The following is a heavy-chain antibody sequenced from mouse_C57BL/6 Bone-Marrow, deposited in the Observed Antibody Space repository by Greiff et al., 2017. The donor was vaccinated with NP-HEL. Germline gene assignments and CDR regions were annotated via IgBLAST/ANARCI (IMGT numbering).Heavy chain of an antibody. J-gene: IGHJ4*01. CDR2: IRLKSDNYAT. Sequence: EVQVVESGGGLVQPGGSMKLSCVASGFTFSNYWMNWVRQSPEKGLEWVAQIRLKSDNYATHYAESVKGRFTISRDDSKSSVYLQMNNLRAEDTGIYYCIIYYGNYDYAMDYWGQGTSVTVSS. D-gene: IGHD2-1*01. CDR3: IIYYGNYDYAMDY. V-gene: IGHV6-3*01. CDR1: GFTFSNYW.